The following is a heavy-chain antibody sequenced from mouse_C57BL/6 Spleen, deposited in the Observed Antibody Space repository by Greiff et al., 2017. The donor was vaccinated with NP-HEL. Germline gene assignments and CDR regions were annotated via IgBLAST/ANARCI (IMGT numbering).Heavy chain of an antibody. CDR2: INPNNGGT. V-gene: IGHV1-26*01. J-gene: IGHJ1*03. Sequence: EQLHQSGPELVKPGASVKISCKASGYTFTDYYMNWVKQSHGKSLEWIGDINPNNGGTSYNQKFKGKATLTVDKSSSTAYMELRSLTSEDSAVYYCARYANWDGGYFDVWGTGTTVTVSS. D-gene: IGHD4-1*01. CDR3: ARYANWDGGYFDV. CDR1: GYTFTDYY.